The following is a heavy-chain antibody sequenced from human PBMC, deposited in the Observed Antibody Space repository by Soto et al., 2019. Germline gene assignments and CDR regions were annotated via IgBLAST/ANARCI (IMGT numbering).Heavy chain of an antibody. D-gene: IGHD3-16*02. CDR2: VSSSGDRT. V-gene: IGHV3-23*01. J-gene: IGHJ4*02. CDR3: ARAGYDYIWGSSRNDPH. CDR1: GFTFSTYA. Sequence: EVQLLESGGGLVQPGGSLRLSCAASGFTFSTYAVTWVRQAPGKGLEWVSSVSSSGDRTNYADSVKGQFTISRDNSKNTMYMQMNSLRVEDTAVYYCARAGYDYIWGSSRNDPHWGQGTQVTVSS.